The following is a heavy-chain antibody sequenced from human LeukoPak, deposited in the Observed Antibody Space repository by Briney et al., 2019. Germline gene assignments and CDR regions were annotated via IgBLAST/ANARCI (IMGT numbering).Heavy chain of an antibody. D-gene: IGHD2-2*01. CDR2: ISANNNNT. CDR3: ARALYHTFDY. CDR1: GYSFTTYG. V-gene: IGHV1-18*01. Sequence: ASVKVSCKASGYSFTTYGISWVRQAPGQGLEWMGWISANNNNTDNVQKLQGRVTMTTDTSTSTAYMELRSLRSNDTAVYYCARALYHTFDYWGQGTLVTVSS. J-gene: IGHJ4*02.